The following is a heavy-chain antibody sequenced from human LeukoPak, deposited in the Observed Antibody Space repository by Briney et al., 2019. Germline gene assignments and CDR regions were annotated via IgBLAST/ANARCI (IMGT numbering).Heavy chain of an antibody. V-gene: IGHV3-30*02. D-gene: IGHD1/OR15-1a*01. CDR3: AREGGTPYRYFDY. Sequence: GGSLRLSCAASGFTFSSYAMSWVRQAPGKGLEWVAFIRFDGNNKYYADSVKGRFTISRDNSKNTLYLQMNSLRAEDTAVYYCAREGGTPYRYFDYWGQGTLVTVSS. CDR2: IRFDGNNK. J-gene: IGHJ4*02. CDR1: GFTFSSYA.